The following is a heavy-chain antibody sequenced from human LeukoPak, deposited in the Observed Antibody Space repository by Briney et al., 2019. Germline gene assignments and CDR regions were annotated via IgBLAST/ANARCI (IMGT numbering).Heavy chain of an antibody. J-gene: IGHJ3*02. CDR3: ARGPLAYCGADCSVDAFDI. V-gene: IGHV4-59*08. CDR1: GDSISGYY. Sequence: SETLSLTCTVSGDSISGYYWSWIRRPPGKGLEWIGYLYYSGYTNYNPSLTSRVTISIDTSNNHFSLKLSSVTAADTAVYYCARGPLAYCGADCSVDAFDIWGQGTVVTVSS. CDR2: LYYSGYT. D-gene: IGHD2-21*02.